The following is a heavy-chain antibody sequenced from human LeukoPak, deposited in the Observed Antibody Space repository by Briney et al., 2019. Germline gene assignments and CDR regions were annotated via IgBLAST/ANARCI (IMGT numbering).Heavy chain of an antibody. D-gene: IGHD2-21*02. J-gene: IGHJ4*02. CDR2: IIPIFGTA. Sequence: SVTVSCKASGGTFSSYAISWVRQAPGQGLEWMGGIIPIFGTANYAQKFQGRVTITADESTSTAYMELSSLRSEDTAVYYCARRGVAYCGGDCYPSFDYWGQGTLVTVSS. CDR1: GGTFSSYA. V-gene: IGHV1-69*13. CDR3: ARRGVAYCGGDCYPSFDY.